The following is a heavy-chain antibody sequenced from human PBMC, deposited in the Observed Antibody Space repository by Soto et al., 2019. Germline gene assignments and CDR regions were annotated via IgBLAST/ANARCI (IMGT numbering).Heavy chain of an antibody. J-gene: IGHJ5*02. Sequence: PSETLSLTCTVSGGSISSISYYWVWIRQPPGKGLEWIGSIYYSGSTYYNPSLKSRVTISVDTSKNQFSLKLSSVTAADTAVYYCARQTENGSPAVEWLDPWGQGTLVT. CDR3: ARQTENGSPAVEWLDP. CDR2: IYYSGST. CDR1: GGSISSISYY. V-gene: IGHV4-39*01. D-gene: IGHD6-25*01.